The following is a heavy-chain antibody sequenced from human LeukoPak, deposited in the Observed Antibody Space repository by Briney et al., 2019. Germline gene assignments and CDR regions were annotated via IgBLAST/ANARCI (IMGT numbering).Heavy chain of an antibody. Sequence: GGSLRLSCAASGFTFSSYGMHWVRQAPGKGLEWVAVIWSDGSNRYYADSVKGRFTISRDNSKKTLYVQMNSLRAEDTAVYYRARDGDSSGPDMDYWGQGTLVTVSS. CDR3: ARDGDSSGPDMDY. J-gene: IGHJ4*02. V-gene: IGHV3-33*01. CDR1: GFTFSSYG. CDR2: IWSDGSNR. D-gene: IGHD3-22*01.